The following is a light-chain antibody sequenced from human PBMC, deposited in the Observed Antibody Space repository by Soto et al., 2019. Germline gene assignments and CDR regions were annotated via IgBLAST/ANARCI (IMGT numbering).Light chain of an antibody. J-gene: IGKJ4*01. CDR1: QSVSSS. CDR2: DAS. V-gene: IGKV3-11*01. CDR3: QQRSKWLT. Sequence: DIVLTQSPATLSLSSGDRATLSFRASQSVSSSLAWYQQKPGQAPRLLIYDASSRASGIPARFSGSGSGTDFTLTISSLEPEDFAVYYCQQRSKWLTFGGGTKVDIK.